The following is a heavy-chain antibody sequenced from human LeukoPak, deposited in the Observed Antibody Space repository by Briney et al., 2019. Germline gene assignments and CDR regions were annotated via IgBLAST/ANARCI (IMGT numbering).Heavy chain of an antibody. CDR3: AREAHVDTAMARLWWNYYYYYMDV. CDR1: GFTFSSYE. D-gene: IGHD5-18*01. J-gene: IGHJ6*03. Sequence: PGGSLRLSCAASGFTFSSYEMNWVRQAPGKVLEWVSYISSSGSTIYYADSVKGRFTISRDNAKNSLYLQMNSLRAEDTAVYYCAREAHVDTAMARLWWNYYYYYMDVWGKGTTVTVSS. CDR2: ISSSGSTI. V-gene: IGHV3-48*03.